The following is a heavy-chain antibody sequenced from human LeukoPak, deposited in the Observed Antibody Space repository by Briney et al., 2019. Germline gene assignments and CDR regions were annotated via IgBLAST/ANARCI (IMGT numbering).Heavy chain of an antibody. J-gene: IGHJ4*02. Sequence: GGSLRLSCAASGITVSSKYMSWVRQAPGKGLEWVSVMQSGGSTYYADSVKGRFTISRDNSKNTLYLQMNSLRAEETAIYYCARGGTGDYRHYYFDYWGQGTLVTVSS. D-gene: IGHD3-16*02. CDR1: GITVSSKY. CDR3: ARGGTGDYRHYYFDY. CDR2: MQSGGST. V-gene: IGHV3-53*01.